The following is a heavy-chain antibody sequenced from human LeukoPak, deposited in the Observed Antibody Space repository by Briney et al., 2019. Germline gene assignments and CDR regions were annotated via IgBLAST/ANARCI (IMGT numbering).Heavy chain of an antibody. Sequence: GGSLRLSCAASGFTFSSYAMHWVRQAPGKGLEWVAVISYDGSNKYYADSVKGRFTISRDNSKNTLYLQMNSLRAEDTAVYYCARDKRSDTAMALYYHYGMDVWGQGTTVTVSS. CDR3: ARDKRSDTAMALYYHYGMDV. CDR1: GFTFSSYA. V-gene: IGHV3-30-3*01. CDR2: ISYDGSNK. D-gene: IGHD5-18*01. J-gene: IGHJ6*02.